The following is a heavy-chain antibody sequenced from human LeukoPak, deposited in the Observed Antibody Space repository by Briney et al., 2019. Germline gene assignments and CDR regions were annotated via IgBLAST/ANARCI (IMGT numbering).Heavy chain of an antibody. Sequence: PGRSLRLSCAASGFTFSSYGMHWVRQAPGKGLEWVAVISYDGSNKYYADSVKGRFTISRDNSKNTLYLQMNSLRAEDTAVYSCTTETYYYDSSGLPYYFDYWGQGTLVTVSS. CDR2: ISYDGSNK. D-gene: IGHD3-22*01. J-gene: IGHJ4*02. CDR1: GFTFSSYG. V-gene: IGHV3-30*03. CDR3: TTETYYYDSSGLPYYFDY.